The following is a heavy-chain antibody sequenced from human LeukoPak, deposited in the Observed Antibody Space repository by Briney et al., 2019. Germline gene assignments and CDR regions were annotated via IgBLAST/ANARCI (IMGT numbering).Heavy chain of an antibody. V-gene: IGHV4-34*01. CDR1: GGSFSGDF. CDR2: IYYSGST. J-gene: IGHJ6*03. D-gene: IGHD5-24*01. CDR3: ARGRGWNYYYYMDV. Sequence: PSETLSLTCAVYGGSFSGDFWSWIRQSPGKGLEWIGYIYYSGSTYYNPSLKSRVTISVDTSKNQFSLKLSSVTAADTAVYYCARGRGWNYYYYMDVWGKGTTVTVSS.